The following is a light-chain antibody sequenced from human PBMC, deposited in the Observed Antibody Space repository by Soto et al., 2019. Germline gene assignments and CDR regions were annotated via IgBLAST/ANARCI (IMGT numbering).Light chain of an antibody. CDR2: GAS. J-gene: IGKJ4*01. V-gene: IGKV3-20*01. Sequence: EIVLTQSPGTLSLSPGERATLSCRASPSVSSSYLAWYQQKPGQPPRLLIYGASSRATGIPDRFSGSGSGTDFTLTITRLEPEDFAVYYCQHYRTSFGGGTKVEIK. CDR1: PSVSSSY. CDR3: QHYRTS.